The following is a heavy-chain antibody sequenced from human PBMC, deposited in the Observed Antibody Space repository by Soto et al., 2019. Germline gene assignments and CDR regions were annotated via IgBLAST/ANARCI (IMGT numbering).Heavy chain of an antibody. V-gene: IGHV3-30-3*01. CDR3: ARDGNTMVLDY. CDR2: ISYDGSNK. D-gene: IGHD3-10*01. J-gene: IGHJ4*02. Sequence: LRLSCAASGFTFSSYAMHWVRQAPGKGLEWVAVISYDGSNKYYADSVKGRFTISRDNSKNTLYLQMNSLRAEDTAVYYCARDGNTMVLDYWGQGTLVTVSS. CDR1: GFTFSSYA.